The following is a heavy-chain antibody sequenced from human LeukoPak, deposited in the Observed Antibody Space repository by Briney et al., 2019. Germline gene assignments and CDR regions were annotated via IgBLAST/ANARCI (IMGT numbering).Heavy chain of an antibody. CDR3: ARYHMQWLATPRDNWFDP. J-gene: IGHJ5*02. CDR2: IYPGDSDT. V-gene: IGHV5-51*01. CDR1: EYSFTSYW. D-gene: IGHD6-19*01. Sequence: GESLKISCKGSEYSFTSYWIGWVRQMPGKGLEWMGIIYPGDSDTRYSPSFQGQVTISADKSISTSYLQWSSLKASDTAMYYCARYHMQWLATPRDNWFDPWGQGTLVTVSS.